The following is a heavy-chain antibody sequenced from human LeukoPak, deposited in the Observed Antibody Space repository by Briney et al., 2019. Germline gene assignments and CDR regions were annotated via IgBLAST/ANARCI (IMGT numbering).Heavy chain of an antibody. D-gene: IGHD6-19*01. CDR2: IYTSGST. V-gene: IGHV4-4*07. CDR3: ARHEAIAVAGTPGDYYYMDV. J-gene: IGHJ6*03. Sequence: SETLSLTCTVSGGSISSYYWSWIRQPAGKGLEWIGRIYTSGSTNYNPSLKSRVTMSVDTSKNQFSLKLSSVTAADTAVYYCARHEAIAVAGTPGDYYYMDVWGKGTTVTISS. CDR1: GGSISSYY.